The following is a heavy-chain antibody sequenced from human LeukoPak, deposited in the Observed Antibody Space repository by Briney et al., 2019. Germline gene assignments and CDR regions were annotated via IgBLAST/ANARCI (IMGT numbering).Heavy chain of an antibody. D-gene: IGHD3-3*01. CDR3: ARLDTIFGVAKGFDY. J-gene: IGHJ4*02. Sequence: SETLSLTFTVSGGSISGYYWSWIRQPPGKGLEYIGYIYYSGSTNYSPSLKSRVTISVDTSNHQFSLKLSSVTAADTAVYYCARLDTIFGVAKGFDYWGQGTLVTVSS. CDR1: GGSISGYY. V-gene: IGHV4-59*01. CDR2: IYYSGST.